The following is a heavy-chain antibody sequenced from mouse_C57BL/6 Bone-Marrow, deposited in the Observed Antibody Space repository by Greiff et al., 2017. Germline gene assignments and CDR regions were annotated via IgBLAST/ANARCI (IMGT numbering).Heavy chain of an antibody. CDR2: IRLKSDNYAT. CDR1: GFTFSNYW. D-gene: IGHD1-1*01. J-gene: IGHJ2*01. Sequence: DVMLVESGGGLVQPGGSMKLSCVASGFTFSNYWMNWVRQSPEKGLEWVAQIRLKSDNYATHYAESVKGRFTISSDDSKSSVYLQMNNLRAEDTGIYYCTITTVVAGGDWGQGTTLTVSS. V-gene: IGHV6-3*01. CDR3: TITTVVAGGD.